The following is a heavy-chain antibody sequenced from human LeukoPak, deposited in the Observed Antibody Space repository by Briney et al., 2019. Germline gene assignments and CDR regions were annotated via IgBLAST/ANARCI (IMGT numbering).Heavy chain of an antibody. CDR1: GYSISNHYY. D-gene: IGHD1-26*01. CDR3: AIAPPRGIVGAFDI. J-gene: IGHJ3*02. V-gene: IGHV4-38-2*02. CDR2: IYHSGNA. Sequence: SETLSLTCTVSGYSISNHYYWGWIRQPPGKGLEWIGSIYHSGNAYYNPSLKSRVAISVDTSKNQFSLKLTSVTAADTAVYYCAIAPPRGIVGAFDIWGQGTMVSVSA.